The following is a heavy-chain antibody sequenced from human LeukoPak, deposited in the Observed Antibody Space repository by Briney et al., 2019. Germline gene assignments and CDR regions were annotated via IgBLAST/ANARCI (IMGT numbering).Heavy chain of an antibody. CDR2: LYNSGST. V-gene: IGHV4-59*01. Sequence: SETLSLTCTVSGGSISSYYWSWIRQPPGKGLEWIGCLYNSGSTNYNPSLKSRVTISEDTSKNQFSLKLSSVTAADTAVYYCARHHRPYNWNDDPYYFDYWGQGTLVTVSS. J-gene: IGHJ4*02. D-gene: IGHD1-1*01. CDR1: GGSISSYY. CDR3: ARHHRPYNWNDDPYYFDY.